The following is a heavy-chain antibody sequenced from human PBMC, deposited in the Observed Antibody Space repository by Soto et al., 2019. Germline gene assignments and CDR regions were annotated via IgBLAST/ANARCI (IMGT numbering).Heavy chain of an antibody. J-gene: IGHJ4*02. CDR1: GFTFSSYA. Sequence: GGSLRLSCAASGFTFSSYAMSWVRQAPGKGLEWVSAISGSGGSTYYADSVKGRFTISRDNSKNTLYLQMNSLRAEDTAVYYCAKPHYYDSSGYPIRPIDYWGQGTLVTVSS. CDR3: AKPHYYDSSGYPIRPIDY. V-gene: IGHV3-23*01. CDR2: ISGSGGST. D-gene: IGHD3-22*01.